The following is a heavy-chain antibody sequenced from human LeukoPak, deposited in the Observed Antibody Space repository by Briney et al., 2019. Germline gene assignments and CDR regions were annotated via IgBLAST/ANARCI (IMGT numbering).Heavy chain of an antibody. CDR3: ARATAPGYFDY. J-gene: IGHJ4*02. CDR2: ISSSGSTI. CDR1: GFTFSSYA. D-gene: IGHD5-18*01. Sequence: GGSLRLSCAASGFTFSSYAMSWIRQAPGKGLEWVSYISSSGSTIYYADSVKGRFTISRDNAKNSLYLQMNSLRAEDTAVYYCARATAPGYFDYWGQGTLVTVSS. V-gene: IGHV3-11*01.